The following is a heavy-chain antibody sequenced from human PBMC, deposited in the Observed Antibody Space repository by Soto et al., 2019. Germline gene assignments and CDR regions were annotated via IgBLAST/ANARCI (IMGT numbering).Heavy chain of an antibody. CDR3: ARGYSSGWSNYYYYGMYV. CDR1: GYTFTSYA. CDR2: INAGNGNT. D-gene: IGHD6-19*01. Sequence: QVQLVQSGAEEKKPGPSVKVSCKASGYTFTSYAMHWVRQAPGQRLEWMGWINAGNGNTKYSQKFQGRVTITRDTSAITAYMELSSLRSEDTDMYYCARGYSSGWSNYYYYGMYVWGQGTTVTVSS. J-gene: IGHJ6*02. V-gene: IGHV1-3*05.